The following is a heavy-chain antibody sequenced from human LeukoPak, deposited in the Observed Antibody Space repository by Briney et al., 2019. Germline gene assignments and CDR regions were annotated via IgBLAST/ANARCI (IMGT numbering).Heavy chain of an antibody. V-gene: IGHV4-38-2*01. J-gene: IGHJ4*02. CDR3: ARAKGYSYGPFDY. CDR2: IYHSGST. CDR1: GYSISSRYY. Sequence: KPSETLSLTCAVSGYSISSRYYWGWIRQPPVKGLEWIGSIYHSGSTYYNPSLKSRVSISADTSKNQFSLKLSSVTAADTAVYYCARAKGYSYGPFDYWGQGTLVTVSS. D-gene: IGHD5-18*01.